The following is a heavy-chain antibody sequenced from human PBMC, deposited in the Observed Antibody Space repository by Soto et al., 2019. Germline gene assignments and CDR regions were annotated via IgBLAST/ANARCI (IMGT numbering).Heavy chain of an antibody. J-gene: IGHJ6*02. Sequence: EVQLVESAGGLVKPGGSLRLSCVASGFSFNEAWMNWVRQAPGEGLEWVGRIKTSAGGGATDYAAPVQGRFTISTEDSKNALYLHMNSLRTEDTAIYYCTTGSVEGIWGQGTTVTVSS. CDR3: TTGSVEGI. CDR1: GFSFNEAW. V-gene: IGHV3-15*07. CDR2: IKTSAGGGAT. D-gene: IGHD2-15*01.